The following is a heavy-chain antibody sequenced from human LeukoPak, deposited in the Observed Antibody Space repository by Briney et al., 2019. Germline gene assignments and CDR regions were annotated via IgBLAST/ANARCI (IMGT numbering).Heavy chain of an antibody. CDR1: GGTFSSYA. J-gene: IGHJ4*02. V-gene: IGHV1-69*05. D-gene: IGHD6-13*01. Sequence: ASVKVSYKASGGTFSSYAISWVRQAPGQGLEWMGGIIPIFGTANYAQKFQGRVTITTDESTSTAYMELSSLRSEDTAVYYCTTDLTRYSSSWYYFDYWGQGTLVTVSS. CDR3: TTDLTRYSSSWYYFDY. CDR2: IIPIFGTA.